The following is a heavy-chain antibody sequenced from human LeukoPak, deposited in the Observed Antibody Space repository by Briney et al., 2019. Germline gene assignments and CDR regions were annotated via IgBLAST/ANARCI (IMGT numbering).Heavy chain of an antibody. Sequence: ASVKVSCKASGYTFTSYYMRWVRQAPGQGLEWMGIISPSGGSTSYAQKFQGRVTMTRDMSTSTVYMELSSLRSEDTAVYYCARVSSYGEGDYWGQGTLVTVSS. J-gene: IGHJ4*02. D-gene: IGHD3-16*01. CDR1: GYTFTSYY. CDR2: ISPSGGST. CDR3: ARVSSYGEGDY. V-gene: IGHV1-46*01.